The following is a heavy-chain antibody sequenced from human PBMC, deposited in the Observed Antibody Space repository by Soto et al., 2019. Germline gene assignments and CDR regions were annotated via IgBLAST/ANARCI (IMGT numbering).Heavy chain of an antibody. CDR3: ARQGYSSSWYGGSFDY. Sequence: SETLSLTCTVSGGSISSYYWSWIRQPPGKGLEWIGYIYYSGSTNYNPSLKSRVTISVDTSKNQFSLKLSSVTAADTAVYYCARQGYSSSWYGGSFDYWGQGTLVTVSS. D-gene: IGHD6-13*01. J-gene: IGHJ4*02. V-gene: IGHV4-59*08. CDR2: IYYSGST. CDR1: GGSISSYY.